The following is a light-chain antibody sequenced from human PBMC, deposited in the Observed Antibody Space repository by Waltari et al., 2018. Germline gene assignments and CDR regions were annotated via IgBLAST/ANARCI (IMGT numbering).Light chain of an antibody. Sequence: EIVLTQSPATLSLSPGERATLSCRASQSVSSYLVWYQQKPGQTPRLRLYGASNRATGIPARFSGSGSGTDFTLTISSLESEDFAVYYCHQRSNWPITFGQGTRLEIK. CDR3: HQRSNWPIT. V-gene: IGKV3-11*01. J-gene: IGKJ5*01. CDR1: QSVSSY. CDR2: GAS.